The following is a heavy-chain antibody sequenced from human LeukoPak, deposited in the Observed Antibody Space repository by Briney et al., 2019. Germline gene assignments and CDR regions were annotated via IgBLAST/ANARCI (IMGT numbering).Heavy chain of an antibody. CDR2: IYYTGST. V-gene: IGHV4-59*08. CDR1: GGSISGYF. D-gene: IGHD2/OR15-2a*01. CDR3: ARHDPVGHFLRGMDV. Sequence: SETLSLTCAVSGGSISGYFWSWSRQPPGRGLEWIGYIYYTGSTIYNPSLRSRVTMSVDVSKNQFSLDLTSVTAADTAVYYCARHDPVGHFLRGMDVWGQGTTVTVSS. J-gene: IGHJ6*02.